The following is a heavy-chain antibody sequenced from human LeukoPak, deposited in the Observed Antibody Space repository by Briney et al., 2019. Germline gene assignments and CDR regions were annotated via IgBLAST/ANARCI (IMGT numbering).Heavy chain of an antibody. D-gene: IGHD3-10*01. CDR1: GFTFSSYG. J-gene: IGHJ4*02. CDR3: AKDDAYYYADY. CDR2: IGYDGRNK. V-gene: IGHV3-30*02. Sequence: GGSLRLSCAASGFTFSSYGIHWVRQAPGKGLEWVTFIGYDGRNKYYADSVKGRFTISRDNSKNTLYLQMNSLRAEDTAVYYCAKDDAYYYADYWGQGTLVTVSS.